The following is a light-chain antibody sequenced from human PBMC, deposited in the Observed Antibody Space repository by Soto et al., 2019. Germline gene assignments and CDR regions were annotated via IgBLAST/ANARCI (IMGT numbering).Light chain of an antibody. CDR2: RSN. Sequence: QSVLTQPPSASGTPGQSITISCSGSSSNIETNYVYWYQHLPGAAPKLLIYRSNERPSGVPDRFSGSKSGTSASLAISGLRSEDEAEYYCEAWDDSLNGAVFGGGTKLTVL. CDR1: SSNIETNY. J-gene: IGLJ3*02. V-gene: IGLV1-47*01. CDR3: EAWDDSLNGAV.